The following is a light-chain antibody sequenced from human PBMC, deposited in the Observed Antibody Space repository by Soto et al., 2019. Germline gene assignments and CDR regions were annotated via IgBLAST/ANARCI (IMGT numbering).Light chain of an antibody. CDR1: RSITNW. Sequence: DIQMTQSPSTLSASVGDRVTITCRASRSITNWLAWYQQKPGKAPNLLIYKASSLESGGPSRFSGSGSGTQFTLTISRLQPDDFATYYCQQYSSYPYTFGQGTKLEIK. V-gene: IGKV1-5*03. CDR3: QQYSSYPYT. J-gene: IGKJ2*01. CDR2: KAS.